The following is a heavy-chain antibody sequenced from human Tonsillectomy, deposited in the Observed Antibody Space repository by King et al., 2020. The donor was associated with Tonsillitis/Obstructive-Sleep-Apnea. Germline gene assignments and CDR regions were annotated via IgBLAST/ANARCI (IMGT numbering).Heavy chain of an antibody. J-gene: IGHJ3*01. V-gene: IGHV3-30*04. CDR3: ATQGAGAQALHDFDF. CDR1: GFSFRSYA. CDR2: TSFDGSDA. Sequence: VQLVESGGGVVQPGRSLRLSCAASGFSFRSYAMHWVRQAPGKGLEWVGFTSFDGSDAYYADSVRGRFTISRDNSRKTLHLQMNSLRAEDTAAYYCATQGAGAQALHDFDFWGQGTMVTVSS. D-gene: IGHD1-26*01.